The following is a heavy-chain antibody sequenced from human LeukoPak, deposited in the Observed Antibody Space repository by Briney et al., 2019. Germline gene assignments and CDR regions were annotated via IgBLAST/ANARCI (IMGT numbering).Heavy chain of an antibody. CDR2: IFSNGDT. Sequence: GGFLRLSCTASEFTVSRNYMLWVRQAPGKGLEWVSLIFSNGDTHYADSVKGRFTISRDTSKNTVSLQMNSLRVEDTAMYYCTRDQMNYWGQGTLVTVSS. CDR3: TRDQMNY. V-gene: IGHV3-53*01. J-gene: IGHJ4*02. D-gene: IGHD5-24*01. CDR1: EFTVSRNY.